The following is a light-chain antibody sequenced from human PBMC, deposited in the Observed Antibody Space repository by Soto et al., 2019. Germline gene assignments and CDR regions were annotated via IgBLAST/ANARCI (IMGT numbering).Light chain of an antibody. V-gene: IGLV1-40*01. CDR1: SSNIGAGFD. CDR2: AST. Sequence: QSVLTQPPSVSGAPGQRVTISCSGNSSNIGAGFDVHWYQQLPGAAPKLLIYASTNRPSGVPDRFSGSKSGNTASLTISGLQAEDEADYYCCSYAGSSTVVFGGGTKLTVL. J-gene: IGLJ2*01. CDR3: CSYAGSSTVV.